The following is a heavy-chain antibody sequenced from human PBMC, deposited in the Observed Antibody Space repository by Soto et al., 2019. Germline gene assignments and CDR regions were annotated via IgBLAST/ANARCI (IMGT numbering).Heavy chain of an antibody. Sequence: ASVKVSCKASGYTFTSYCMHWVRQAPGQRLEWMGIINPSGGSTIYAQKFQGRVTMTRDTSTSTVYMELSSLRSEDTAVYYCARDRHPMVRGVKVNWFDTWGQGTQVTVSS. V-gene: IGHV1-46*01. J-gene: IGHJ5*02. CDR1: GYTFTSYC. CDR2: INPSGGST. CDR3: ARDRHPMVRGVKVNWFDT. D-gene: IGHD3-10*01.